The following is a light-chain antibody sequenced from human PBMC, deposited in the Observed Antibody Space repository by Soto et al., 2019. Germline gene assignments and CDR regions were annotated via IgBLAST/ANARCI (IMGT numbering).Light chain of an antibody. CDR3: TSYAAGKNVV. CDR1: SSDVGNYNY. J-gene: IGLJ2*01. Sequence: QSALTQPPSASGSPGQSVTISCTGTSSDVGNYNYVSWYQQHPGKAPKLMIYEVNKRPSGVPDRFSGSKSGNTASLTVSGLQAEDEADYYCTSYAAGKNVVFGGGTQLTVL. V-gene: IGLV2-8*01. CDR2: EVN.